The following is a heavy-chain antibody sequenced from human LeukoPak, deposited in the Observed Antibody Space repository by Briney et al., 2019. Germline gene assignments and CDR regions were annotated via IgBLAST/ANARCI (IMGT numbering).Heavy chain of an antibody. CDR1: GFTVSSNY. Sequence: GGSLRLSCAASGFTVSSNYMSWVRQAPGKGLEWVSLIYSGGSTYYADSVKGRFTISRDNSKNTLYLQMNSLRPEDTAVYYCAKSIAVAGFAGGRTFDYWGQGTLVTVSS. D-gene: IGHD6-19*01. J-gene: IGHJ4*02. CDR3: AKSIAVAGFAGGRTFDY. V-gene: IGHV3-66*01. CDR2: IYSGGST.